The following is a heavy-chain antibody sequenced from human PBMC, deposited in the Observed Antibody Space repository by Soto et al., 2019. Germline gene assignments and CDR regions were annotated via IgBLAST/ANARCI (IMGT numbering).Heavy chain of an antibody. CDR3: ATYLRFLEWAPSAFDI. D-gene: IGHD3-3*01. CDR1: GYTFTSYG. CDR2: ISAYNGNT. J-gene: IGHJ3*02. Sequence: ASVNVSCKASGYTFTSYGISWVRQAPGQGLEWMGWISAYNGNTNYAQKLQGRVTMTTDTSTSTAYMELRSLRSDDTAVYYCATYLRFLEWAPSAFDIWGQGTMVTVSS. V-gene: IGHV1-18*01.